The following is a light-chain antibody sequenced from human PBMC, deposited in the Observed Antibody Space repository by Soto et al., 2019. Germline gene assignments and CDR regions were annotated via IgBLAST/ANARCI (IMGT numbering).Light chain of an antibody. V-gene: IGKV3-20*01. CDR2: GAS. Sequence: EMVLTQSPGTLSLSPGERATLSCRASQTVTSSFLAWYQRKPGQAPRLLIYGASDRATGIPDRFSGSGSGTDFTLTISRLEPEDFAVYYCQQYGDSPWTFGQGTKVDIK. CDR3: QQYGDSPWT. CDR1: QTVTSSF. J-gene: IGKJ1*01.